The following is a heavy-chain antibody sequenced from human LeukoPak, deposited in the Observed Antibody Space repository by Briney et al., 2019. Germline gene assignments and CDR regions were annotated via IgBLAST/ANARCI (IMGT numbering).Heavy chain of an antibody. V-gene: IGHV4-34*01. CDR3: ARFSVLDTTPTYFCSGGSCSPLFYYYYGMDV. Sequence: PSETLSLTCAVYGGPFSGYYWSWIRQPPGKGLEWVWEINHSGSTNYNPSLKSLVTISVDTSKNQFSLKLSSVTAAGTAMYYCARFSVLDTTPTYFCSGGSCSPLFYYYYGMDVWGQGTTVTVSS. CDR1: GGPFSGYY. J-gene: IGHJ6*02. CDR2: INHSGST. D-gene: IGHD2-15*01.